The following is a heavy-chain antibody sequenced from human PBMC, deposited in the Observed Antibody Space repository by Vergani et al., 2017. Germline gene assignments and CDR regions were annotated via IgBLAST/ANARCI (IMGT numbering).Heavy chain of an antibody. CDR1: GGSIASGTYY. CDR3: ARDYASAIYFANDDFDI. V-gene: IGHV4-61*02. Sequence: QVQLQESGPGLVKPSQTLSLTCTVSGGSIASGTYYWTWIRQPAGKGLEWIGRVYTGGSANYNPSFKSRVTISLDTSRNQFSLNLQSVTAADTAVYYCARDYASAIYFANDDFDIWGRGTKVTVSS. D-gene: IGHD2-8*01. J-gene: IGHJ3*02. CDR2: VYTGGSA.